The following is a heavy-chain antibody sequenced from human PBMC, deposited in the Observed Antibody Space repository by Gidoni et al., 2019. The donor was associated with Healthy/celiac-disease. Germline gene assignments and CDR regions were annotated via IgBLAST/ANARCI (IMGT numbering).Heavy chain of an antibody. CDR3: ARGLTYDYGDLGYFQH. V-gene: IGHV1-69*01. Sequence: QVQLVQSGAEVKKPGSSVKVSCQASGGTFSSYAISWVRQAPGQGLEWMGGIIPIFGTANYAQKFQGRVTITADESTSTAYMELSSLRSEDTAVYYCARGLTYDYGDLGYFQHWGQGTLVTVSS. D-gene: IGHD4-17*01. CDR1: GGTFSSYA. J-gene: IGHJ1*01. CDR2: IIPIFGTA.